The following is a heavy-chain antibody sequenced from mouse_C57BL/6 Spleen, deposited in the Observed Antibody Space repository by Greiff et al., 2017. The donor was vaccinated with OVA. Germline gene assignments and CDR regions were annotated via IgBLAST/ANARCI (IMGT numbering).Heavy chain of an antibody. Sequence: EVQLQQSGTVLVRPGASVKMSCKTSGYTFTSYWMHWVKQRPGQGLEWIGAIFPGNSDTSSNQKFKGKAKLTAVTSASTAYMELSSLTSETSAVSYGTISGDYDGYYMDYWGQGTTVTVSS. CDR2: IFPGNSDT. D-gene: IGHD2-4*01. CDR1: GYTFTSYW. CDR3: TISGDYDGYYMDY. J-gene: IGHJ2*01. V-gene: IGHV1-5*01.